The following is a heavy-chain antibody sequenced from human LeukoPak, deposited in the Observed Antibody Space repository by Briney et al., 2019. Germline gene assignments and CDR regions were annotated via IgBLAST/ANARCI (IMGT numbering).Heavy chain of an antibody. CDR2: IRSQANNYAT. J-gene: IGHJ4*02. CDR3: HCEWIT. Sequence: GGSLKLSCAASGFTFSTSAIYWVRQASEKGLEWVGRIRSQANNYATAYAESVKGRFTISRDDSKNMAYLQMNSLNIEDSAMYYCHCEWITGGQGTLVTVSS. CDR1: GFTFSTSA. D-gene: IGHD2-2*03. V-gene: IGHV3-73*01.